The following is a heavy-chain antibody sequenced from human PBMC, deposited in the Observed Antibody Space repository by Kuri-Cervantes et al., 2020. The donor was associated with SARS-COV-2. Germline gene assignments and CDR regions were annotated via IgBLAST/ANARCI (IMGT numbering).Heavy chain of an antibody. J-gene: IGHJ6*02. Sequence: GESLKISCAASGFTVSSNYMSWVRQAPGKGLEWVSVIYSGGSTYYADSVKGRFTISRDNSKNTLYLQMNSLRAEDTAVYYCASSPAAADGTYYYYYYGMDVWGQGTTVTVSS. V-gene: IGHV3-66*01. CDR1: GFTVSSNY. D-gene: IGHD2-2*01. CDR2: IYSGGST. CDR3: ASSPAAADGTYYYYYYGMDV.